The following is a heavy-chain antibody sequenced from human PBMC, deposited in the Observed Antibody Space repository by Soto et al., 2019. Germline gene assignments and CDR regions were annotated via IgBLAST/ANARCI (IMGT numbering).Heavy chain of an antibody. Sequence: GGSLRLSCAASGFTFSSYAMSWVRQAPGKGLEWVSAISGSGGSTYYADSVKGRFTISRDNSKNTLYLQMNSLRAEDTAVYYCAKSPNYYDILTGYQPTLSDYYYYGMDVWGQGTTVTVSS. CDR1: GFTFSSYA. J-gene: IGHJ6*02. V-gene: IGHV3-23*01. D-gene: IGHD3-9*01. CDR2: ISGSGGST. CDR3: AKSPNYYDILTGYQPTLSDYYYYGMDV.